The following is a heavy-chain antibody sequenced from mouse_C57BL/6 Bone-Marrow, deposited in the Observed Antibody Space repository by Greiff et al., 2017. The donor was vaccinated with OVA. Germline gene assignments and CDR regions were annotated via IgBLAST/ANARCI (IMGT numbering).Heavy chain of an antibody. D-gene: IGHD1-1*01. CDR3: ARSDYYGSSYAMDY. CDR1: GYTFTSYG. CDR2: IYPRSGNT. V-gene: IGHV1-81*01. Sequence: QVQLQQSGAELARPGASVKLSCKASGYTFTSYGISWVKQRPGQGLEWIGEIYPRSGNTYYNEKFKGKATLTADKSSSTAYMELRSLTSEDCAVYDCARSDYYGSSYAMDYWGQGTSVTVSS. J-gene: IGHJ4*01.